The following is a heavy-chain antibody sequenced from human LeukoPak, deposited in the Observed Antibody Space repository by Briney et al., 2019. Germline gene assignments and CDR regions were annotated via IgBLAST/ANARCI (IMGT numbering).Heavy chain of an antibody. D-gene: IGHD3-16*01. Sequence: SETLSLTSTVSGGSISSYYCNCIRQPPGKGLEWIGDIYYIGITNYNPSLKSRVTISLDTSKNQYSLKLSSVTAAETAVYYCARDGAHKNHYYSYYYMDVWGKGTTVTVSS. V-gene: IGHV4-59*01. CDR2: IYYIGIT. CDR1: GGSISSYY. J-gene: IGHJ6*03. CDR3: ARDGAHKNHYYSYYYMDV.